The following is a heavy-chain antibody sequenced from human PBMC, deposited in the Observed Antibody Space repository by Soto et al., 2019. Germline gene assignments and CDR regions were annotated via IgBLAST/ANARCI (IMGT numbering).Heavy chain of an antibody. Sequence: PSETLSLTCTVSGGSISSGDYYWSWIRQPPGKGLEWIGYIYYSGSTYYNPSLKSRVTISVDTSKNQFSLKLSSVTAADTAVYYCAREGCYYDSSGYYRYNWFDPWGQGTLVTVSS. J-gene: IGHJ5*02. CDR3: AREGCYYDSSGYYRYNWFDP. CDR1: GGSISSGDYY. V-gene: IGHV4-30-4*01. CDR2: IYYSGST. D-gene: IGHD3-22*01.